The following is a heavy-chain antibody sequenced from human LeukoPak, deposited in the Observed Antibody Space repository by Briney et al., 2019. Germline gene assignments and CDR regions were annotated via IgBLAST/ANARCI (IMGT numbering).Heavy chain of an antibody. Sequence: GGSLRLSCSASGFTFSSYAMHWVRQAPGKGLECVAAIVGNGGTTYYADSVKGRFTISRDNSKNTLYLQMSSLRAEDTAVYYCAKDRPFGGNSGPPDFDFWGQGTLVFVSS. CDR3: AKDRPFGGNSGPPDFDF. J-gene: IGHJ4*02. D-gene: IGHD4-23*01. CDR2: IVGNGGTT. CDR1: GFTFSSYA. V-gene: IGHV3-64*04.